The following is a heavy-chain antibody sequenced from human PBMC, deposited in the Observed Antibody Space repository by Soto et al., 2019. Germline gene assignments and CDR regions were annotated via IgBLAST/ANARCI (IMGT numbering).Heavy chain of an antibody. J-gene: IGHJ4*02. CDR2: IYHSRIT. CDR1: GGSISSGGYS. Sequence: QLQLQESGSGLVKPSQTLSLTCAVSGGSISSGGYSWSWIRQAPGKGLEWIGYIYHSRITYYNPSLKSRVTISVDRSKNQLSLKLSSVTAANKAVYYCARGRERIVVAFDYWGQGTLVTVSS. V-gene: IGHV4-30-2*01. CDR3: ARGRERIVVAFDY. D-gene: IGHD3-22*01.